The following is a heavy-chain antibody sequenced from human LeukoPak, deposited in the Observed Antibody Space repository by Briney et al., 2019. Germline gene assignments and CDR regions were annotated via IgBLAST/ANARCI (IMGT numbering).Heavy chain of an antibody. J-gene: IGHJ5*02. CDR2: ISSSGSTI. CDR1: GFTFSSYD. CDR3: ARARGLGYGDDVRWFDP. V-gene: IGHV3-48*03. D-gene: IGHD4-17*01. Sequence: GGSLTLSCAASGFTFSSYDMNWVRQAPGKGLEWVSYISSSGSTIYYADSVKGRFTISRDTAKNSMYLQMNSLRAADTAVYDCARARGLGYGDDVRWFDPWGQGTLVTVSS.